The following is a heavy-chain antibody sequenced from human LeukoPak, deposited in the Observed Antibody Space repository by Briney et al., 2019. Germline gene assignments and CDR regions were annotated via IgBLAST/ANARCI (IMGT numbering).Heavy chain of an antibody. CDR2: IKPDGTEK. V-gene: IGHV3-7*01. J-gene: IGHJ4*02. CDR1: GFIFSSYW. Sequence: PGGSLRLSCAASGFIFSSYWMSWVRETPEKGLEWVANIKPDGTEKYYVESVKGRFTISRDNAKNSLHLQMNSLRVEDTAFYCCARDRWFGESLPAHFEYWGQGTLVTVSS. D-gene: IGHD3-10*01. CDR3: ARDRWFGESLPAHFEY.